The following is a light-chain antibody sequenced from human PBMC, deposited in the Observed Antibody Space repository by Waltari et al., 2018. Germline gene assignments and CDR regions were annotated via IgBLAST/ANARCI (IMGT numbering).Light chain of an antibody. CDR2: SVS. J-gene: IGKJ2*01. CDR1: QTIDNY. CDR3: QQTSRTPYT. Sequence: DIQMTQSPSSLSAAVGDGVASTCRTSQTIDNYLNWFQQKPGRAPKLLVHSVSSLQNGVPSRFTGGGSGTEFTLTIATLQPEDSAIYFCQQTSRTPYTFGQGTNVEIK. V-gene: IGKV1-39*01.